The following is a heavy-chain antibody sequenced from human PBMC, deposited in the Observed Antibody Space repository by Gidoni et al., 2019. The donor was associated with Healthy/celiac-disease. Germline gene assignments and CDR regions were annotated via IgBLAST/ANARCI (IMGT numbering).Heavy chain of an antibody. V-gene: IGHV3-64D*09. Sequence: SAISSNGGSTYYADSVKGRFTISRDNSKNTLYLQMSSLRAEDTAVYYCVKDIITMVRGVGGGFDYWGQGTLVTVSS. D-gene: IGHD3-10*01. J-gene: IGHJ4*02. CDR2: ISSNGGST. CDR3: VKDIITMVRGVGGGFDY.